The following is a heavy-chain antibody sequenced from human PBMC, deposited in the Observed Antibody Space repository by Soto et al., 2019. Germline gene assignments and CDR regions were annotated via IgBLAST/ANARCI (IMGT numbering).Heavy chain of an antibody. D-gene: IGHD2-15*01. CDR2: IFYSGST. Sequence: QLQLQESGPGLVKPSETLSLTCTVSSGSISSTIYSWDWIRQPPGKGLEWIGSIFYSGSTYYNPSLKSRVTISVDTSKNQFSLTLTSVTAADTAVYYCARQCRGVPCHWFVPWGQGTLVTVSS. V-gene: IGHV4-39*01. CDR3: ARQCRGVPCHWFVP. J-gene: IGHJ5*02. CDR1: SGSISSTIYS.